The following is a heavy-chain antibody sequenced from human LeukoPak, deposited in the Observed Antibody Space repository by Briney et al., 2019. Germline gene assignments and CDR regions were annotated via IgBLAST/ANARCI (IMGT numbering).Heavy chain of an antibody. J-gene: IGHJ4*02. CDR1: GFTFSSYA. CDR2: ISGSGGST. V-gene: IGHV3-23*01. CDR3: ARDHKDWGVFDY. Sequence: GGSLRLSCAASGFTFSSYAMSWVRQAPGKGLEWVSAISGSGGSTYYADFVKGRFTISRDNSKNTLYLQLNSLRAEDTALYYCARDHKDWGVFDYWGQGTLVTVSS. D-gene: IGHD7-27*01.